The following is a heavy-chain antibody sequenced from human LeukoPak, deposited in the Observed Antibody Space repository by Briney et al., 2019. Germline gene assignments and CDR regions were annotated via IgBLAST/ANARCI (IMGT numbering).Heavy chain of an antibody. CDR3: ARDRRYYDSSGYYYTWFDP. V-gene: IGHV3-48*03. D-gene: IGHD3-22*01. CDR1: GFTFSTYE. CDR2: ISSSGSTT. J-gene: IGHJ5*02. Sequence: GESLRLSCAASGFTFSTYEMNWVRQAPGKGLEWVSYISSSGSTTYYADSVKGRFTISRDNAKNSLYLQMNSLRAEDTAVYYCARDRRYYDSSGYYYTWFDPWGQGTLVTVSS.